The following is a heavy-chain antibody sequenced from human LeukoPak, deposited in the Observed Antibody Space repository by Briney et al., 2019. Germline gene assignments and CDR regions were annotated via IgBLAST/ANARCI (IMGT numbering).Heavy chain of an antibody. D-gene: IGHD3-3*01. CDR1: GYTFTGYY. V-gene: IGHV1-2*02. Sequence: ASVKVSCKASGYTFTGYYMHWVRQAPGQGLEWMGWTNPNSGGTNYAQKFQGRVTMTRDTSISTAYMELSRLRSDDTAVYYCAGEERRITIFGVVVNWFDPWGQGTLVTVSS. CDR2: TNPNSGGT. CDR3: AGEERRITIFGVVVNWFDP. J-gene: IGHJ5*02.